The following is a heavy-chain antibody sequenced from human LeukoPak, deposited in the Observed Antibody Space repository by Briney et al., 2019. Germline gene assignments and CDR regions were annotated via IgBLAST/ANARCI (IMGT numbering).Heavy chain of an antibody. Sequence: SETLSLTCTVSGGSISSYYWSWIRQPPGKGLEWIAYISDIGSINYNPSLKSRVTISLDTSKNQFSLKLSSVTAADTAVYYCARGDDSSGYYLDYWGQGTLVTVSS. CDR2: ISDIGSI. V-gene: IGHV4-59*08. CDR3: ARGDDSSGYYLDY. D-gene: IGHD3-22*01. J-gene: IGHJ4*02. CDR1: GGSISSYY.